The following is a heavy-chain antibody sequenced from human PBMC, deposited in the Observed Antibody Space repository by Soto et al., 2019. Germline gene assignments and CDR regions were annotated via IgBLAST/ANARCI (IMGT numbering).Heavy chain of an antibody. J-gene: IGHJ4*02. CDR2: MHTSGST. D-gene: IGHD5-12*01. Sequence: SETLSLTCIVSGVSISTYHWSWIRQPAGKGLEWIGRMHTSGSTNYNPSLKSRVSMSVDTSKNHFSLKVSSVTAADTAVYYCARDEYGYGDSYDSWGQVTLVT. CDR3: ARDEYGYGDSYDS. V-gene: IGHV4-4*07. CDR1: GVSISTYH.